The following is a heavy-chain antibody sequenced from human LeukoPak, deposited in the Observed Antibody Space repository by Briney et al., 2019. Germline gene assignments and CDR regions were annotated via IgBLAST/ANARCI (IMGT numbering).Heavy chain of an antibody. CDR1: GFTFNKYT. Sequence: GGSLRLSCAASGFTFNKYTMNWVRQAPGKGLEWVSSISSSGYYMYYVDSVRGRLTISRDNAKNSLYLQIHSLRAEDTAVYYCARSGYDYVGYFDYWGQGTLVTVSS. D-gene: IGHD5-12*01. V-gene: IGHV3-21*01. J-gene: IGHJ4*02. CDR3: ARSGYDYVGYFDY. CDR2: ISSSGYYM.